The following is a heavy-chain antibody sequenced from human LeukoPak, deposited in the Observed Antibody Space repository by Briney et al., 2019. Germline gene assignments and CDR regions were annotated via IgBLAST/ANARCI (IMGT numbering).Heavy chain of an antibody. D-gene: IGHD5-12*01. V-gene: IGHV3-30*04. J-gene: IGHJ3*02. CDR1: GFTFSSYA. Sequence: GGSLRLSCAASGFTFSSYAMHWVRQAPGKGLEWVAVISDDGINKYYADPVKGRVTISRDNSKNPLYPEMSSLRAEDTAVYYCASVDDLDAFAMWGQGIMVIVFS. CDR2: ISDDGINK. CDR3: ASVDDLDAFAM.